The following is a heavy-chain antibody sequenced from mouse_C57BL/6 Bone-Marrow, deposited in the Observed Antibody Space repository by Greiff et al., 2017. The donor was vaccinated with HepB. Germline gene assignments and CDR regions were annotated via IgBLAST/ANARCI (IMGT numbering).Heavy chain of an antibody. CDR1: GFAFTNYL. J-gene: IGHJ4*01. Sequence: LQESGAELVRPGTSVKVSCKASGFAFTNYLIEWVKQRPGQGLEWIGVINPGSGGTNYNEKFKGKATLTADKSSSTAYMQLSSLTSEDSAVYFCARERGYYAMDYWGQGTSVTVSS. CDR3: ARERGYYAMDY. CDR2: INPGSGGT. V-gene: IGHV1-54*01.